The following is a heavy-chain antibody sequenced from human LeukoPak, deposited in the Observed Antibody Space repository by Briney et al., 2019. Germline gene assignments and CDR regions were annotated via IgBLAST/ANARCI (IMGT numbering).Heavy chain of an antibody. CDR1: GGSISSYY. CDR3: ASTYYDILTGSLIPDY. Sequence: PSETLSLTCTVSGGSISSYYWSWIRQPPGKGLEWIGYIYYSGSTNYNPSLKSRVTISVDTSKNQFSLKLSSVTAADTAVYYCASTYYDILTGSLIPDYWGQGTLVTVSS. J-gene: IGHJ4*02. V-gene: IGHV4-59*01. D-gene: IGHD3-9*01. CDR2: IYYSGST.